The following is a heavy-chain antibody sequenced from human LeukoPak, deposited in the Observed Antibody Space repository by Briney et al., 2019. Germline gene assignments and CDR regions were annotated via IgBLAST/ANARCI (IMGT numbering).Heavy chain of an antibody. D-gene: IGHD2-8*01. Sequence: GGSLRLSCAASGFTFNEYSMTWVRQAPGKGLEGVAYISHDSKSVSYADSVKGRLTIYRDDAKNSLYLLMNSLRAEDTAVYYCARDGYCNNGVCFDYWGQGIPVTVSS. CDR1: GFTFNEYS. J-gene: IGHJ4*02. V-gene: IGHV3-48*01. CDR3: ARDGYCNNGVCFDY. CDR2: ISHDSKSV.